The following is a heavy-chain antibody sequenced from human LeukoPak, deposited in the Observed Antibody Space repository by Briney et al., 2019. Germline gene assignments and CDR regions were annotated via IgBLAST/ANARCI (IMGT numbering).Heavy chain of an antibody. V-gene: IGHV3-33*01. CDR1: GLTFSSHG. CDR3: ARLVGVTGLDY. J-gene: IGHJ4*02. CDR2: IWYDGSKK. Sequence: GGSLRLSCAASGLTFSSHGMHWVRQAPGKGLEWVALIWYDGSKKYYADSVKGRFTISRDNSKNTLYLQMNSLRAEDTAVYYCARLVGVTGLDYWGQGTLVTVSS. D-gene: IGHD1-26*01.